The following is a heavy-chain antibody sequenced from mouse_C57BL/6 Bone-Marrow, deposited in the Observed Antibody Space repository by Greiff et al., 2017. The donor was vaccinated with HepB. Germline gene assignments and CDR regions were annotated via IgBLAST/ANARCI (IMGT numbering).Heavy chain of an antibody. Sequence: EVQLQQSGPELVKPGASVKIPCKASGYTFTDYNMDWVKQSHGKSLEWIGDINPNNGGTIYNQKFKGKATLTVYMSSSTAYRVLRSLTSEDTAVYYGARGSQYFDVWGTGTTVTVSS. V-gene: IGHV1-18*01. CDR1: GYTFTDYN. CDR3: ARGSQYFDV. CDR2: INPNNGGT. J-gene: IGHJ1*03.